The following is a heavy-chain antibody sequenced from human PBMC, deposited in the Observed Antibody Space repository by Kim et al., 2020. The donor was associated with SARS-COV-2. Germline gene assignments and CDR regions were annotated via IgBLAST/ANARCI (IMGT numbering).Heavy chain of an antibody. J-gene: IGHJ4*02. CDR2: IYYSGST. Sequence: SETLSLTCTVSGGSISSYYWSWIRQPPGKGLEWIGYIYYSGSTNYNPSLKSRVTISVDTSKNQFSLKLSSVTAADTTVYYCARASSIAARQFPSPDYWGQGTLVTVSS. D-gene: IGHD6-6*01. CDR1: GGSISSYY. V-gene: IGHV4-59*01. CDR3: ARASSIAARQFPSPDY.